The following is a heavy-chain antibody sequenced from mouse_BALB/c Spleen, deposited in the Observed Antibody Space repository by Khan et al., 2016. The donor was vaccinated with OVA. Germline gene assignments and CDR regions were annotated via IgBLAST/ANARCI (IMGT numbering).Heavy chain of an antibody. CDR3: ARIQGGDFDY. J-gene: IGHJ2*01. CDR1: GYSITSDYA. CDR2: ISYSGNT. Sequence: EVQLQQSGPGLVKPSQSLSLTCTVTGYSITSDYAWNWIRQFPGNKLEWMGYISYSGNTKYNTSLKSRISITRDTSKNQFFLQLNFVNIEDTATFYCARIQGGDFDYWGQGTTLTVSS. D-gene: IGHD3-2*02. V-gene: IGHV3-2*02.